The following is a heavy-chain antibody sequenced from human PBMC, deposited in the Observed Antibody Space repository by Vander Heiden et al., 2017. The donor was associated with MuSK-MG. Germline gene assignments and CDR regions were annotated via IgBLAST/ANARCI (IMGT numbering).Heavy chain of an antibody. CDR2: ISYDGSNK. Sequence: QVQLVESGGGVVQPGRSLRLSCDASGFTFSSYAMHWVRQAPGKGLEWVAVISYDGSNKYYADSVKGRFTISRDNSKNTLYLQMNSLRAEDTAVYYCARGDPLWFGELLEGFDYWGQGTLVTVSS. J-gene: IGHJ4*02. V-gene: IGHV3-30*04. CDR1: GFTFSSYA. D-gene: IGHD3-10*01. CDR3: ARGDPLWFGELLEGFDY.